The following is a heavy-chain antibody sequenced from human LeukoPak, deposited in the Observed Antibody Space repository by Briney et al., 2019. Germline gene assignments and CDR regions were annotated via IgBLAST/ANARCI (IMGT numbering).Heavy chain of an antibody. Sequence: ASVKVSCKASGYTFTSYGISWVRQAPGQGLEWMGWISAYNGNTNYAQKLQGRVTMTTDTSTSTAYMELRSLRSDDTAVYYCAREGLLWFGELSSFDYWGQGTLVTVSS. V-gene: IGHV1-18*01. CDR2: ISAYNGNT. CDR1: GYTFTSYG. D-gene: IGHD3-10*01. CDR3: AREGLLWFGELSSFDY. J-gene: IGHJ4*02.